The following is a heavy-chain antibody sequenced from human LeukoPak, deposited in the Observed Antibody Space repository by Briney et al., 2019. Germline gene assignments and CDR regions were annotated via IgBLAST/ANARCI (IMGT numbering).Heavy chain of an antibody. D-gene: IGHD6-19*01. Sequence: GGSLRLSCAASGFTFSSYSMNWVRQAPGKGLEWVSPISSSSSYIYYADSVKGRFTISRDNAKNSLYLQMNSLRAEDTAVYYCARGVAGTTPRAFDIWGQGTMVTVSS. CDR2: ISSSSSYI. J-gene: IGHJ3*02. V-gene: IGHV3-21*01. CDR1: GFTFSSYS. CDR3: ARGVAGTTPRAFDI.